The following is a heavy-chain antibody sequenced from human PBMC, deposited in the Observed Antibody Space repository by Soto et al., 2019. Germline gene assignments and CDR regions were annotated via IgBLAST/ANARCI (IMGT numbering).Heavy chain of an antibody. D-gene: IGHD2-2*01. J-gene: IGHJ6*03. CDR3: ARDRVPAAPYYYYYYMDV. CDR1: GFTFSSYS. Sequence: GGSLRLSCAASGFTFSSYSMNWVRQAPGKGLEWVSSISSSSSYIYYADSVKGRFTISRDNAKNSLYLQMNSLRAEDTAVYYCARDRVPAAPYYYYYYMDVWGKGTMVTVSS. CDR2: ISSSSSYI. V-gene: IGHV3-21*01.